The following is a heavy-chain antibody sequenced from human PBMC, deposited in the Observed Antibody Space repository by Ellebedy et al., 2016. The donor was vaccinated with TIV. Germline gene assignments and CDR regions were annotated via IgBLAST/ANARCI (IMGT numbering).Heavy chain of an antibody. CDR2: IKQDGSDK. V-gene: IGHV3-7*03. CDR3: ARGSGYCSSTSCSGETD. D-gene: IGHD2-2*01. CDR1: GLTFSRYW. Sequence: GGSLRLSCVDSGLTFSRYWMSWVRQTPGRGLEWVANIKQDGSDKNYVDSVKGRLTISRDNAKNSLYLQMNSLSADDTAVYYCARGSGYCSSTSCSGETDWGQGTLVTVSS. J-gene: IGHJ4*02.